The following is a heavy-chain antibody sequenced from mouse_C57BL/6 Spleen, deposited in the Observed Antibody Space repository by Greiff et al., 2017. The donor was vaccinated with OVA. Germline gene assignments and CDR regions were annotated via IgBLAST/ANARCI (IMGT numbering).Heavy chain of an antibody. J-gene: IGHJ4*01. CDR1: GFTFSDYG. Sequence: EVQWVESGGGLVKPGGSLKLSCAASGFTFSDYGMHWVRQAPEKGLEWVAYISSGSSTIYYADTVKGRYTISRDNAKNTLFLQMTSLRSEDTAMYYCARPGDSKSAMDYWGQGTSVTVSS. CDR3: ARPGDSKSAMDY. V-gene: IGHV5-17*01. D-gene: IGHD2-5*01. CDR2: ISSGSSTI.